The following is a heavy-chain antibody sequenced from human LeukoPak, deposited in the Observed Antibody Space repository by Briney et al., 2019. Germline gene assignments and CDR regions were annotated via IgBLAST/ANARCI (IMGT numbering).Heavy chain of an antibody. Sequence: GGSLRLSCAASGFTFSSYWMHWVRQVPGKGLVWVSRISTDGSSTNSADSVKGRLTISRDNAKNTLYLQMNSLRAEDTAVYYCVREYSSSSGRAFDMWGQGTMLTVSP. D-gene: IGHD6-6*01. CDR1: GFTFSSYW. CDR3: VREYSSSSGRAFDM. J-gene: IGHJ3*02. V-gene: IGHV3-74*01. CDR2: ISTDGSST.